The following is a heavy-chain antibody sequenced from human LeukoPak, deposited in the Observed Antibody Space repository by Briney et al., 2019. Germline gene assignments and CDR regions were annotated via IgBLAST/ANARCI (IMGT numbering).Heavy chain of an antibody. D-gene: IGHD6-19*01. J-gene: IGHJ5*02. CDR2: ISSTSRSSYI. CDR1: GFSFSSYS. V-gene: IGHV3-21*01. Sequence: PGGSLRLSCAASGFSFSSYSMNWVRQAPGKGLEWVSSISSTSRSSYIFYADSVKGRFTISRDNAKNSLYLQMNSLRAEDTAVYYCARDSSGWYHWFDPWGQGTLVTVSS. CDR3: ARDSSGWYHWFDP.